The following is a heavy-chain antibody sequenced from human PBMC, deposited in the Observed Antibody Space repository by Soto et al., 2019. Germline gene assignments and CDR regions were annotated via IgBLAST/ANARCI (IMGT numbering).Heavy chain of an antibody. Sequence: NPSETLSLTCTFSIVSISSYYWSCIRHPPGKGLEWIGYISYSGNTNYNPSLKSRVTLSADTSKNQLSLNLTSATAADTAVYYCARMERSKEGLEVYYYEYWGQGTLVIVS. CDR1: IVSISSYY. D-gene: IGHD1-26*01. CDR3: ARMERSKEGLEVYYYEY. V-gene: IGHV4-59*01. CDR2: ISYSGNT. J-gene: IGHJ4*02.